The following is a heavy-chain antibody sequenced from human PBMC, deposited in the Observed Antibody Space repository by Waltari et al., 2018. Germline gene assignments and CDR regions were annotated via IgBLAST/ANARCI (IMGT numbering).Heavy chain of an antibody. CDR2: QYQWSN. J-gene: IGHJ3*02. V-gene: IGHV4-4*07. CDR3: FEPPNQEPPSDAFDI. CDR1: GGSISSYY. D-gene: IGHD3-9*01. Sequence: QVQLQESGPGLVKPSETLSLTCTVSGGSISSYYWSWIRQPPRKGTGLNWYDQYQWSNHYHPPPQGSIPHTVSQFQDPVLPEPSPCAPGGHGVDYRFEPPNQEPPSDAFDILGQG.